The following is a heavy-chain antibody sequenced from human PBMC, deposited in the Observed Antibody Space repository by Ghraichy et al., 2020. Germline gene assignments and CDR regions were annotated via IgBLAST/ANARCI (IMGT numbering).Heavy chain of an antibody. CDR1: RGSISGYY. J-gene: IGHJ3*01. D-gene: IGHD6-19*01. V-gene: IGHV4-4*07. CDR3: ARFSAGLPNAFDL. Sequence: GSLRRSCTVSRGSISGYYWNWIRQPAGKGLEWIGRIYDTGTTIYNPSLESRVTMSIGASRNQFSLRLSSVTAADTAVYYCARFSAGLPNAFDLWGQGTGVTVSS. CDR2: IYDTGTT.